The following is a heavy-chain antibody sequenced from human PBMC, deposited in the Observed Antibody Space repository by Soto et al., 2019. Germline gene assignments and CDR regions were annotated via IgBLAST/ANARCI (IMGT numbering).Heavy chain of an antibody. CDR1: GFIFSSYW. CDR3: ARELPTTIRGGYYYSYGMDV. V-gene: IGHV3-74*03. CDR2: LHSDGRTT. D-gene: IGHD2-2*02. J-gene: IGHJ6*02. Sequence: VGSLRLSCAAPGFIFSSYWMHWVRQAPGKGLVWVSRLHSDGRTTTYADSVKGRFTISRDNAKNTLYLQMNSLRAEDTAVYYCARELPTTIRGGYYYSYGMDVWGQGTTVTVSS.